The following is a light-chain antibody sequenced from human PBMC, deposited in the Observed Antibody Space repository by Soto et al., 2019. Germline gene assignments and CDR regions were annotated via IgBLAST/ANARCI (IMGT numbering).Light chain of an antibody. CDR3: SSYSTSNTRQIV. CDR2: DVS. CDR1: SSDVGGYNY. V-gene: IGLV2-14*03. J-gene: IGLJ1*01. Sequence: QSVLTQPASVSGSPGQSITISCTGTSSDVGGYNYVSWYQHHPGNAPKLMMYDVSNRPSGVSNRFSGSKSGNTASLTISGLQPEDEADYYCSSYSTSNTRQIVFGTGTKVTVL.